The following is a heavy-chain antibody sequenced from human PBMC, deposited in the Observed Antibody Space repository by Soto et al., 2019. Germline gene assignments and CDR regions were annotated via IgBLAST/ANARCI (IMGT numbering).Heavy chain of an antibody. D-gene: IGHD6-13*01. J-gene: IGHJ4*02. CDR2: INHSGST. CDR1: GGSFSGYC. V-gene: IGHV4-34*01. CDR3: ARGRKGYSGSWYVD. Sequence: QVQLQQWGAGLLKPSETLSLTCAVYGGSFSGYCWSWIRQPPGKGLEWIGEINHSGSTNYNPSLKSRVTISVDTSKNHFSLKLSSVTAADTAVYYCARGRKGYSGSWYVDWGQGNLVTVSS.